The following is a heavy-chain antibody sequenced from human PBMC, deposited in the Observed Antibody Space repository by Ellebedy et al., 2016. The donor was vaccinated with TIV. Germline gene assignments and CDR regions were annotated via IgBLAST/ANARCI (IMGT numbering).Heavy chain of an antibody. CDR2: IYHSGTT. CDR1: GGSISSSSYY. J-gene: IGHJ4*02. D-gene: IGHD1-1*01. Sequence: MPGGSLRLSCTVSGGSISSSSYYWGWIRQPPGKGLEWIGSIYHSGTTNYNPSLKSRVTISVDKSKNHFSLTLRAVTAADTAVYYCARDVELGAVFDYWGQGSLVTVSS. CDR3: ARDVELGAVFDY. V-gene: IGHV4-39*07.